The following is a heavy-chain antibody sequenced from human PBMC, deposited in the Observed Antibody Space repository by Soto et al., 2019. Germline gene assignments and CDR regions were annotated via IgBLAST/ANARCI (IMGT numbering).Heavy chain of an antibody. D-gene: IGHD5-12*01. CDR1: GGSISSSSYY. V-gene: IGHV4-39*01. Sequence: SQTLSLTCPVSGGSISSSSYYWGWIRQPPGKGLEWIGSIYYSGSTYYNPSLKSRVTISVDTSKNQFSLKLSSVTAADTAVYYCASLLRGYSGYWNSGYFDYWGQGTLVTVSS. CDR2: IYYSGST. J-gene: IGHJ4*02. CDR3: ASLLRGYSGYWNSGYFDY.